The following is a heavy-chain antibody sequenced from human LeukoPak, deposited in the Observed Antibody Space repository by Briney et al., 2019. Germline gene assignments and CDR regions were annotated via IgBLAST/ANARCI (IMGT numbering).Heavy chain of an antibody. CDR2: ISSSSSTI. V-gene: IGHV3-48*01. J-gene: IGHJ6*02. D-gene: IGHD5-12*01. CDR1: GFTFSSYS. CDR3: ARVGTTYYYGMDV. Sequence: GGSLRLSCAASGFTFSSYSMNWVRQAPGKGLEWVSYISSSSSTIYYADSVKGRFTISRDNAKNSLYLQMNSLRAEDTAVYYCARVGTTYYYGMDVWGQGTTVTVSS.